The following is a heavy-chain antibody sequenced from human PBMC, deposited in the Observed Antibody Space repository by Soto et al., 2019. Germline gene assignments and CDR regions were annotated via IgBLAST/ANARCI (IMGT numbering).Heavy chain of an antibody. Sequence: QITLKESGPTLVKPTQTLTLTCTFSGFSLRTSGVGVGWIRQPPGKALEWLALIYWDDDKRYSPSLKSRLTITKDTSKNQVVLTMTNMDPVDTATYYCAHVPYDSSGYRYYYFDYWGQGTLVTVSS. V-gene: IGHV2-5*02. CDR2: IYWDDDK. D-gene: IGHD3-22*01. CDR1: GFSLRTSGVG. J-gene: IGHJ4*02. CDR3: AHVPYDSSGYRYYYFDY.